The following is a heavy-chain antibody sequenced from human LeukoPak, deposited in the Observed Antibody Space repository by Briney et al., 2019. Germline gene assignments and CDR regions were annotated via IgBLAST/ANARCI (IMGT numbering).Heavy chain of an antibody. CDR1: GGSISSHY. J-gene: IGHJ4*02. D-gene: IGHD6-13*01. CDR2: IYYSGST. Sequence: PSETLSLTCTVSGGSISSHYWSWIRQPPGKGLEWIGYIYYSGSTNYNPSLKSRVTISVDTSKNQFSLKLSSVTAADTAVYYCVSASGVYSSSWNLFDYWGQGTLVTVSS. CDR3: VSASGVYSSSWNLFDY. V-gene: IGHV4-59*11.